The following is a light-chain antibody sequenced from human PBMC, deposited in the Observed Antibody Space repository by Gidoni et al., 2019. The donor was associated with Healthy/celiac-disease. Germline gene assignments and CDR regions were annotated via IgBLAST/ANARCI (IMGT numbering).Light chain of an antibody. V-gene: IGKV3-15*01. Sequence: EIVMTPSPATLSVSPGERATLSCRPSQSVSSNLAWYQQKPGQAPRHLIYGASTRATGIPAKFSGSGSGTEFTLTISSLQSEDFAVYYCQKYNNWPPITFXQXTQLEIK. CDR1: QSVSSN. CDR2: GAS. J-gene: IGKJ5*01. CDR3: QKYNNWPPIT.